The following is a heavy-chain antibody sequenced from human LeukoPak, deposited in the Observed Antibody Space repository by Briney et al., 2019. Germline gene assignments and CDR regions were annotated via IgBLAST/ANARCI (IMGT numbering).Heavy chain of an antibody. Sequence: ASVKVSCKASGYTFTSYGISWVRQAPGQGLEWMGWISAYNGNTNYAQKLQGRVTMTTDTSTSTAYMELRSLRSDDTAVYYCARANLEYCSSTSCYSRGLFDYWGQGTLVTVSS. D-gene: IGHD2-2*01. CDR3: ARANLEYCSSTSCYSRGLFDY. CDR2: ISAYNGNT. CDR1: GYTFTSYG. J-gene: IGHJ4*02. V-gene: IGHV1-18*01.